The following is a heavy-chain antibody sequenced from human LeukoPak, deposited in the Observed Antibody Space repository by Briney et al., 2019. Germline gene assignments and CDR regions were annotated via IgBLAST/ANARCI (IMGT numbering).Heavy chain of an antibody. D-gene: IGHD5-12*01. CDR3: ASLLVADVASVDY. Sequence: HAGGSLRLSCAASGFTFSSYWMTWVRQAPGKGLEWVANIKRDGSEKHYVDSVKGRFTISRDNAKNSMFLQMNSLRAEDTAVYYCASLLVADVASVDYWGQGTLVTVSS. V-gene: IGHV3-7*03. CDR2: IKRDGSEK. CDR1: GFTFSSYW. J-gene: IGHJ4*02.